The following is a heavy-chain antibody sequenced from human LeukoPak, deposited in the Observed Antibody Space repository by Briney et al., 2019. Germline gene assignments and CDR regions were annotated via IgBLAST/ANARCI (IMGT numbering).Heavy chain of an antibody. CDR1: GFTFSSSA. CDR2: IEGRGTT. V-gene: IGHV3-23*01. J-gene: IGHJ4*02. Sequence: GGSLRLSCAASGFTFSSSAMSWVRQVPGKGLEWVSAIEGRGTTYNVDSVKGRFTVFRDNSKNTVYLQMNSLRVDDTAVYYCLPHGSGSTWGQGTLVTVSS. CDR3: LPHGSGST. D-gene: IGHD3-10*01.